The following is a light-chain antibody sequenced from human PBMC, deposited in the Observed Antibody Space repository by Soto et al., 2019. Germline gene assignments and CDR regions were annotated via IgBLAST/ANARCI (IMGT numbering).Light chain of an antibody. CDR2: GAS. J-gene: IGKJ1*01. V-gene: IGKV1-6*01. Sequence: AIQMTQSPSSLSASVGDRVTLTCRASQGIASDLAWYQQKPGKAPNLLIYGASTLQSGVPSRFSGSGSGTDFTLTISSLQPEDFGSYYCLQHYNYPRTFGQGTKVEV. CDR1: QGIASD. CDR3: LQHYNYPRT.